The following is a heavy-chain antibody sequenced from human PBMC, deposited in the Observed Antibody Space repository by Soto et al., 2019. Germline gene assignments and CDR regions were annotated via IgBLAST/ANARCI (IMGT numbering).Heavy chain of an antibody. Sequence: QVQLVQSGAEVKKPGSSVKVSCKASGGTFSSYSINRVRQAPGQGLEWMGEIIPIFGTANYAQKFQGRVTITADESTSTAYMELSSLRSEDTAVYYCARDGGSHSGGIDYWGQGTLVTVSS. J-gene: IGHJ4*02. V-gene: IGHV1-69*01. D-gene: IGHD1-26*01. CDR2: IIPIFGTA. CDR3: ARDGGSHSGGIDY. CDR1: GGTFSSYS.